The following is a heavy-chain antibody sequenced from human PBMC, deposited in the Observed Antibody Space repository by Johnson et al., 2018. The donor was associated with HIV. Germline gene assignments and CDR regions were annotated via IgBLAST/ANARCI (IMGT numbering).Heavy chain of an antibody. CDR2: ISYDGSNK. J-gene: IGHJ3*02. CDR3: ARDGPYYDSSGYYYGTVFYAFDI. CDR1: GFTFSGYA. D-gene: IGHD3-22*01. Sequence: QVQLVESGGGVVQPGRSLRLSCAASGFTFSGYAMHWVRQAPGMGLGWVALISYDGSNKYYADSVKGRFFISRDTSKNTLYLQMNSLRAEDTAVYYCARDGPYYDSSGYYYGTVFYAFDIWGQGTMVTVSS. V-gene: IGHV3-30*04.